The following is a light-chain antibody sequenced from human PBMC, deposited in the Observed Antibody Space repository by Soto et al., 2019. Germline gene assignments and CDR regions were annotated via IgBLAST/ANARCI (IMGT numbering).Light chain of an antibody. J-gene: IGKJ4*01. Sequence: EIVMTQSPVTLSVSPGERATLSCRASQSVSNNLAWYQQKPGQAPRLLIYGASTRATGIPARFSGSGSGTEFTLTISSLQSEDFAVYYCQQYNNWPPELTFGGGTKVEIK. CDR1: QSVSNN. V-gene: IGKV3-15*01. CDR2: GAS. CDR3: QQYNNWPPELT.